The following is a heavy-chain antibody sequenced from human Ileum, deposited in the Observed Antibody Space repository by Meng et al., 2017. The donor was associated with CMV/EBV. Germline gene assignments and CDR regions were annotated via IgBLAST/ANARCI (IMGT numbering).Heavy chain of an antibody. V-gene: IGHV1-8*03. J-gene: IGHJ4*02. CDR1: GYTCNRYE. D-gene: IGHD3-3*01. CDR2: MNPNTGNA. CDR3: ARVGIGYPNLDY. Sequence: CKAYGYTCNRYEINWVRQATGQGLEWVGRMNPNTGNAGYAQKFHGRVTITRDTSITTAYMELSSLTSDDTAVYFCARVGIGYPNLDYWGQGTLVTVSS.